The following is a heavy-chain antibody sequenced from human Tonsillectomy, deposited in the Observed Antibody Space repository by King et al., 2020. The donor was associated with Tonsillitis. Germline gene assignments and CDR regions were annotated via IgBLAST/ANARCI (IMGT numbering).Heavy chain of an antibody. Sequence: EVQLVESGGGLVQPGGSLRLSCAASGFTFSSYAMSWVRQAPGKGLEWVSSISGSGGSTYYADSVKGRFTISRDNSKNTLYLQMNSLRAEDTAVYYCAKDDKYDYVWGSSRSAFDIWGQGTMVTVSS. CDR2: ISGSGGST. V-gene: IGHV3-23*04. CDR1: GFTFSSYA. J-gene: IGHJ3*02. CDR3: AKDDKYDYVWGSSRSAFDI. D-gene: IGHD3-16*02.